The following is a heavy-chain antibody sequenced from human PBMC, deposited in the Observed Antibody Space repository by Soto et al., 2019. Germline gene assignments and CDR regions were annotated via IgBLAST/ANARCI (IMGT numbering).Heavy chain of an antibody. J-gene: IGHJ4*02. D-gene: IGHD2-15*01. V-gene: IGHV3-23*01. CDR3: ANGRRAYCSGCSCYRYPFDY. CDR2: ISAGGSRT. Sequence: EVQLLESGGGLVQPGGSLRLSCAASGFTFSSYAMSWVRQAPGKGLEFVSGISAGGSRTYYADSVKGRFTISRDNSKNTLYLQLNSPRAEHTSLYYCANGRRAYCSGCSCYRYPFDYWGQGTQVTIPS. CDR1: GFTFSSYA.